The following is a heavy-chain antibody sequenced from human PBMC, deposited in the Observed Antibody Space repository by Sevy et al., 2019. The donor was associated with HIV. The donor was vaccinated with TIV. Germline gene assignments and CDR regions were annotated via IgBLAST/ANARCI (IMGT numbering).Heavy chain of an antibody. V-gene: IGHV5-51*01. J-gene: IGHJ5*02. Sequence: GGSLRLSCKGSGYSFTSYWIGWVRQMPGKGLEWMGIIYPGDSDTRYSPSFQGQVTISADKSISTAYLQWSSLKASDTAMYYCARGIRYCSSTSCLNWFDPWGQGTLVTVSS. CDR2: IYPGDSDT. CDR3: ARGIRYCSSTSCLNWFDP. D-gene: IGHD2-2*01. CDR1: GYSFTSYW.